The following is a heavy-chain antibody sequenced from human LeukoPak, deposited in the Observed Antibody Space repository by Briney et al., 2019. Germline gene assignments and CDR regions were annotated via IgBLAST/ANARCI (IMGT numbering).Heavy chain of an antibody. D-gene: IGHD3-16*02. CDR1: GDYISGYY. J-gene: IGHJ5*02. CDR3: ARGESYYDYVWGSYRHRNWFDP. Sequence: SETLSLTCSVSGDYISGYYWSWIRHSPGKGLEWIGYIHYTGSTNYNPSLKSRVTISVDTSKNQFSLKLSSVTAADTAVYYCARGESYYDYVWGSYRHRNWFDPWGQGTLVTVSS. V-gene: IGHV4-59*08. CDR2: IHYTGST.